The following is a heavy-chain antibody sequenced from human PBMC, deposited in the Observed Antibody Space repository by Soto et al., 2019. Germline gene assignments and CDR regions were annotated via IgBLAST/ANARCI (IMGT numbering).Heavy chain of an antibody. D-gene: IGHD1-26*01. CDR3: AQGVGSTLQNYYFYGLDV. Sequence: GASVKVSCKASGYIFTSYDVNWVRQAPGQGLEWMGWMNPNSGNTGYVQKFQGRVTMTRDTSISTAYMELNSLRGEDTAVYYCAQGVGSTLQNYYFYGLDVWGQGTTVTVSS. V-gene: IGHV1-8*01. CDR1: GYIFTSYD. CDR2: MNPNSGNT. J-gene: IGHJ6*02.